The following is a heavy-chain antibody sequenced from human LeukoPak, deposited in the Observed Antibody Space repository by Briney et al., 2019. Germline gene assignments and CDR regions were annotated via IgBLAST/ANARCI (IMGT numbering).Heavy chain of an antibody. V-gene: IGHV1-2*02. CDR2: INPNSGVT. Sequence: ASVKVSCKASGGSFSSYAISWVRQAPGQGLEWMGWINPNSGVTNYAQKFQGRVTMTRDTSISTAYMELTSLRSDDTAVYYCATTRVTTTRLDYWGQGTLVTVSS. CDR3: ATTRVTTTRLDY. J-gene: IGHJ4*02. CDR1: GGSFSSYA. D-gene: IGHD5-12*01.